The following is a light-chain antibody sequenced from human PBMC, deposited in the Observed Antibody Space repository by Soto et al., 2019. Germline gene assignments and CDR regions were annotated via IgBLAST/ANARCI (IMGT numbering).Light chain of an antibody. CDR2: ASS. CDR1: QSVSIY. Sequence: DIQMTQSPSSLSASVGDRVTIACRTSQSVSIYVNWYQQKPGKAPILLIYASSSLQSGVQSRFSGSGSGTDFTLTISSLEPEDFATYYCQQSYSTPTFGQGTKV. J-gene: IGKJ2*01. CDR3: QQSYSTPT. V-gene: IGKV1-39*01.